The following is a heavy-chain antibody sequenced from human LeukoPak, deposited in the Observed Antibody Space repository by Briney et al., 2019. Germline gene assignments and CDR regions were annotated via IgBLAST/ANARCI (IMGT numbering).Heavy chain of an antibody. Sequence: SETLSLTCSVSGDCISIYYWNWIRQPPGKGLEWIGYIDHTGSTNYNPSLNSRVTISRDTSTNHFSLKLSSVTAADTAVYFCARGRVSSISWQSVYYYYLYMDVWGKGSTVTVSS. J-gene: IGHJ6*03. CDR2: IDHTGST. V-gene: IGHV4-59*01. D-gene: IGHD6-13*01. CDR3: ARGRVSSISWQSVYYYYLYMDV. CDR1: GDCISIYY.